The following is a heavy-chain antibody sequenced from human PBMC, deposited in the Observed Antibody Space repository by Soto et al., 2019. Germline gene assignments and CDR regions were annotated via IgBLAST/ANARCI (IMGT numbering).Heavy chain of an antibody. CDR3: ARDVGYSYVVSYNGMDV. D-gene: IGHD5-18*01. CDR2: IYYSGST. V-gene: IGHV4-39*02. Sequence: PSETLSLTCTVPGGSISSSSYYWGWIRQPPGKGLEWIGSIYYSGSTYYNPSLKSRVTISVDTSKNQFSLKLSSVTAADTAVYYCARDVGYSYVVSYNGMDVRCQGPTVTLSS. CDR1: GGSISSSSYY. J-gene: IGHJ6*02.